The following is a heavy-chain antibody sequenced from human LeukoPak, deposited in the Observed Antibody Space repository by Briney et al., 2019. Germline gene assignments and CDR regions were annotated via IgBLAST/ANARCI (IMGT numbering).Heavy chain of an antibody. V-gene: IGHV3-7*01. CDR1: GFTFSNFW. D-gene: IGHD3-22*01. CDR2: IKQDGSEI. CDR3: ARGPGSSGGAYVGDY. J-gene: IGHJ4*01. Sequence: GGSLRLSCAASGFTFSNFWMNWVRQAPGKGLEWAANIKQDGSEIYYVDSVKGRFTISRDNAKNSGYLHMNSLRAEDTAVYYCARGPGSSGGAYVGDYWGHGTLVTVSS.